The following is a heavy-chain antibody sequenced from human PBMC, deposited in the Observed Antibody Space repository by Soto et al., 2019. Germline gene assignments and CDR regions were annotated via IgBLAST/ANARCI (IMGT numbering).Heavy chain of an antibody. V-gene: IGHV3-23*01. Sequence: LRLSCAASGFTFRNYNMNWVRQAPGKGLEWVSDIIDSGGSIYYADSVKGRFTISRDNSKSTLYLQMNSLRAEDTALYYCAKGRSYYYYYGVDVWGQGTTVTVSS. J-gene: IGHJ6*02. CDR2: IIDSGGSI. CDR1: GFTFRNYN. CDR3: AKGRSYYYYYGVDV.